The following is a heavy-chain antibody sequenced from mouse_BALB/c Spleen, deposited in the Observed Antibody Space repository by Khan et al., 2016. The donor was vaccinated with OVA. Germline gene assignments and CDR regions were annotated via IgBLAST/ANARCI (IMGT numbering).Heavy chain of an antibody. CDR1: DYSFTTYY. CDR3: VRGTVSY. Sequence: VQLQQSGPELMKPGASLNISCKASDYSFTTYYIHWVKQSHGKSLEWIGYIDPFNGGVDYNRKFKDKATLTVDKSSNTAYMHLSSLTSEDSAVXYCVRGTVSYWGQGTLVTVSA. CDR2: IDPFNGGV. D-gene: IGHD1-1*01. V-gene: IGHV1S135*01. J-gene: IGHJ3*01.